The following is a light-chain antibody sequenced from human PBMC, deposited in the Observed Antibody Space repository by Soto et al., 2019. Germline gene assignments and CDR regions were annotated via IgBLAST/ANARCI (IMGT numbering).Light chain of an antibody. J-gene: IGLJ1*01. CDR3: QSYDSSLSGNYV. Sequence: QSVLTQPPSVSGAPGQRVTISCTGSNSNIGAGYDVHWYQQLPGTAPKLLIYGNSNRPSVVPDRFSGSKSGTSASLAITGLQAEDEADYYCQSYDSSLSGNYVFGTGTRSPS. V-gene: IGLV1-40*01. CDR1: NSNIGAGYD. CDR2: GNS.